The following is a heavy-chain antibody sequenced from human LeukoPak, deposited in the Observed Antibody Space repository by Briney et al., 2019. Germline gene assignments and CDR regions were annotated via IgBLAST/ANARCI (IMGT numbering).Heavy chain of an antibody. D-gene: IGHD4-17*01. CDR1: GYTFTSYG. CDR3: ARGHFGDYEAVGEDY. CDR2: ISAYNGNT. V-gene: IGHV1-18*01. Sequence: ASVKVSCKASGYTFTSYGISWVRQAPGQGLEWMGWISAYNGNTNYAQKLQGRVTMTTDTSTSTAYMELSSLRSEDTAVYYCARGHFGDYEAVGEDYWGQGTLVTVSS. J-gene: IGHJ4*02.